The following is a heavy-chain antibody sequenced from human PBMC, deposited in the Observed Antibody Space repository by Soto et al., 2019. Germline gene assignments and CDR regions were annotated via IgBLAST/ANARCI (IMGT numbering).Heavy chain of an antibody. D-gene: IGHD3-3*01. V-gene: IGHV3-23*01. Sequence: GGSLRLSCAASGFTFNTHDMNWVRQAPGKGLEWVSAMSASGHNTYYADSVKGRFTISRDNSKNTLYLQMNSLRAEDTAVYYCAKDRPIFGVIITHDYWGQGTLVTVSS. CDR3: AKDRPIFGVIITHDY. CDR2: MSASGHNT. J-gene: IGHJ4*02. CDR1: GFTFNTHD.